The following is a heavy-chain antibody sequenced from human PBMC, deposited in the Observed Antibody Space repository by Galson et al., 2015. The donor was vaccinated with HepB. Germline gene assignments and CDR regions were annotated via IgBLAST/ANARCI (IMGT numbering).Heavy chain of an antibody. CDR1: GFAFRSSA. CDR3: ARETRGYSPAY. J-gene: IGHJ4*02. D-gene: IGHD5-18*01. CDR2: ISYDGDNK. Sequence: SLGLSCAASGFAFRSSALNWVPQAPDKGLEWVPVISYDGDNKYYADSVKARFTGSRDDPKTPLYLQMNSLRPEDTAVYYCARETRGYSPAYWGQGALVTVSS. V-gene: IGHV3-30*03.